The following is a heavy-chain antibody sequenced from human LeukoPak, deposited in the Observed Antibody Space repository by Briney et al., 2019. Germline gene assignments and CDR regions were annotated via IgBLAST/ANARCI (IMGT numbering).Heavy chain of an antibody. CDR2: IYYSGST. CDR3: ARVDQLLYYYFDY. CDR1: GGSISSYY. D-gene: IGHD2-2*02. V-gene: IGHV4-59*08. J-gene: IGHJ4*02. Sequence: PSETLSLTCTVSGGSISSYYWSWIRQPPGKGLEWIGYIYYSGSTNYDPSLKSRVTISVDTSKNQFSLKLSSVTAADTAVYYCARVDQLLYYYFDYWGQGTLVTVSS.